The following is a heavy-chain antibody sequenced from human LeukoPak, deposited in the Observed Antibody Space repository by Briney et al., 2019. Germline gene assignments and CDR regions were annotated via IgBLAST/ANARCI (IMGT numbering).Heavy chain of an antibody. CDR1: GYTFTSYG. V-gene: IGHV1-18*01. J-gene: IGHJ4*02. CDR2: ISAYNGNT. CDR3: ARGGYSYGLANFDY. Sequence: GASVKVSCKASGYTFTSYGISWVRQAPGQGLEWMGWISAYNGNTNYAQKLQGRVTMTRDMSTSTVYMELSSLRSEDTAVYYCARGGYSYGLANFDYWGQGTLVTVSS. D-gene: IGHD5-18*01.